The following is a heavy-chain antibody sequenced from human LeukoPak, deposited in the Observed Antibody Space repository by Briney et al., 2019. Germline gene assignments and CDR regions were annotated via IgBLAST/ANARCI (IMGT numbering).Heavy chain of an antibody. V-gene: IGHV1-2*02. D-gene: IGHD5-12*01. Sequence: GASVRVSCKTSGFTFTGYYVQWVRQAPGQGPEWVGWMYFNSGATRFALKFQGRVTMTRDTSISTAYMEFSSLRSDDTAMYYCAREGSSGQDWYAFDIWGQGTMLTVSS. CDR1: GFTFTGYY. J-gene: IGHJ3*02. CDR2: MYFNSGAT. CDR3: AREGSSGQDWYAFDI.